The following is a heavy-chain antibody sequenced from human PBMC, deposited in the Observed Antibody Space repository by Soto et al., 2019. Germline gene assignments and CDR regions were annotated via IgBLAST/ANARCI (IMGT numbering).Heavy chain of an antibody. D-gene: IGHD2-15*01. V-gene: IGHV4-59*01. CDR2: IYYSGST. J-gene: IGHJ4*02. CDR3: ASGGSCYSRYCYFDY. CDR1: GGSISSYY. Sequence: SETLSLTCTVSGGSISSYYWSWIRQPPGKGLEWIGYIYYSGSTNYNPSLKSRVTISVDTSKNQFSLKLSSVTAADTAVYYCASGGSCYSRYCYFDYWGQGTLVTVSS.